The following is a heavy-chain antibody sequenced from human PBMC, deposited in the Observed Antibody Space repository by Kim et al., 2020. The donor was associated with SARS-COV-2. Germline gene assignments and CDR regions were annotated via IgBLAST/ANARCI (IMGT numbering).Heavy chain of an antibody. D-gene: IGHD2-2*02. CDR1: GGSFSGYY. CDR3: ARGHRYCSSTSCYTLRGYYFDY. J-gene: IGHJ4*02. Sequence: SETLSLTCAVYGGSFSGYYWSWIRQPPGKGLEWIGEINHSGSTNYNPSLKSRVTISVDTSKNQFSLKLSSVTAADTAVYYCARGHRYCSSTSCYTLRGYYFDYWGQGTLVTVSS. CDR2: INHSGST. V-gene: IGHV4-34*01.